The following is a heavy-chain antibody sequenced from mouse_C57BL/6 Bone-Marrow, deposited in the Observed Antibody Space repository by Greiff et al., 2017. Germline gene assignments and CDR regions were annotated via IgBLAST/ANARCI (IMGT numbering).Heavy chain of an antibody. CDR1: GFTFSSYT. V-gene: IGHV5-9*01. CDR3: ARLTTVVASYYFDY. D-gene: IGHD1-1*01. CDR2: ISGGGGNT. Sequence: EVHLVESGGGLVKPGGSLKLSCAASGFTFSSYTMSWVRQTPEKRLEWVATISGGGGNTYYPDSVKGRFTISRDNAKNTLYLQMSSLRSEDTALYYGARLTTVVASYYFDYWGQGTTLTVSS. J-gene: IGHJ2*01.